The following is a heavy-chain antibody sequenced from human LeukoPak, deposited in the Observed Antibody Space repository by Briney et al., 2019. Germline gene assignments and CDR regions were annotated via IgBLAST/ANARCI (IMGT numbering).Heavy chain of an antibody. V-gene: IGHV3-30*03. D-gene: IGHD3-22*01. CDR1: GFAFSSFV. Sequence: GGSLRLSCAASGFAFSSFVMHWVRQAPGKGLERVALISNDGSYEYYADTVEGRFTISRDNSENTLYLQLNTLRPEDTAVYYCARDTDYFDTSGYFCNYFFDLWGRGTLVTVSS. J-gene: IGHJ2*01. CDR3: ARDTDYFDTSGYFCNYFFDL. CDR2: ISNDGSYE.